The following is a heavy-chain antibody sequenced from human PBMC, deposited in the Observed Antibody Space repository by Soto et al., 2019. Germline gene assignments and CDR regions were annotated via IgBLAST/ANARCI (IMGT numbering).Heavy chain of an antibody. Sequence: QVQLVESGGGVVQPGRSLRLSCAASGFTFSSYGMHWVRQAPGKGLEWVAVIWYDGSNKYYADSVKGRFTISRDNSKKTLYLQMNSLRAGDTAVYYCASEYCSGGSCYYYGMDVWGQGTTVTVSS. CDR3: ASEYCSGGSCYYYGMDV. CDR2: IWYDGSNK. J-gene: IGHJ6*02. D-gene: IGHD2-15*01. CDR1: GFTFSSYG. V-gene: IGHV3-33*01.